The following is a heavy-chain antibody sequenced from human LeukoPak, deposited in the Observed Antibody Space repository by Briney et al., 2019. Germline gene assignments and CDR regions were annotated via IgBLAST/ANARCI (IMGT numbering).Heavy chain of an antibody. CDR3: ARDLYYDILTGYYYYGMDV. J-gene: IGHJ6*02. V-gene: IGHV3-23*01. D-gene: IGHD3-9*01. CDR2: ISGSGGST. Sequence: PGGSLRLSCAASGFTFSSYAMSWVRQAPGKGLEWVSAISGSGGSTYHADSVKGRFTISRDDSKNTLYLQMNSLRAEDTAVYHCARDLYYDILTGYYYYGMDVWGQGTTVTVSS. CDR1: GFTFSSYA.